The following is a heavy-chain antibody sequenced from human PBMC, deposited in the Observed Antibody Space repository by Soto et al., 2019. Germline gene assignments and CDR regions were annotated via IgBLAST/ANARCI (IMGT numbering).Heavy chain of an antibody. CDR1: GGSISSSSYY. CDR3: AIYYGDYDYYMDV. D-gene: IGHD4-17*01. J-gene: IGHJ6*03. CDR2: IYYSGST. Sequence: SDTLSLTCTVSGGSISSSSYYLGWIRQPPGKGLEWIGSIYYSGSTYYNPSLKSRVTISVDTSKNQFSLKLSSVTAADTAVYYCAIYYGDYDYYMDVWGKGTTVTVSS. V-gene: IGHV4-39*01.